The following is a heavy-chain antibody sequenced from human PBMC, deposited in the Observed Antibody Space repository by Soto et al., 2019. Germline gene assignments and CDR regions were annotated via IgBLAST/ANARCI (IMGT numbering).Heavy chain of an antibody. D-gene: IGHD2-15*01. CDR2: IGPYNGNT. CDR1: GYTFADYG. Sequence: QAQLVQSGAEVKKPGASVKVSCQAGGYTFADYGISWVRQAPGQGLEWVGWIGPYNGNTNYAQNLQDRVTMTTDTSTNTAYMELRSLRSDDTALYYSARCYCTVGSCYTCWHFDLWGRGTLLTVSS. J-gene: IGHJ2*01. V-gene: IGHV1-18*01. CDR3: ARCYCTVGSCYTCWHFDL.